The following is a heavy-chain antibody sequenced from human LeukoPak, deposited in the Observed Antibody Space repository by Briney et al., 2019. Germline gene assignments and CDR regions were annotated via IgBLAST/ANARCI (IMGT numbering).Heavy chain of an antibody. CDR3: AKDRGYGGNSDLGY. J-gene: IGHJ4*02. Sequence: GGSLRLSCAVSEFTFSIYAMSWVRQAPGRGLEWVSAISGSGDGTYYADSVKGRFTISRDNSKNTLYLQMNSLRAEDTAVYYCAKDRGYGGNSDLGYWGQGTLVTVSS. V-gene: IGHV3-23*01. D-gene: IGHD4-23*01. CDR1: EFTFSIYA. CDR2: ISGSGDGT.